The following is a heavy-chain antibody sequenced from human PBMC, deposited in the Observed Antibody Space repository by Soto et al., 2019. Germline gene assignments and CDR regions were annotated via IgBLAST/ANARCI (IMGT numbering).Heavy chain of an antibody. V-gene: IGHV1-8*01. CDR3: ARLYIVGTTMSYSMDV. CDR1: GYTFTSYE. Sequence: GASVKVSCKASGYTFTSYEINWVRQATGQGLEWMGWMNPNSGNTGYAQKFQGRVTMTRNTSISTAYMELSSLRSDDTAVYYCARLYIVGTTMSYSMDVWGQGTTVTVS. D-gene: IGHD1-26*01. CDR2: MNPNSGNT. J-gene: IGHJ6*02.